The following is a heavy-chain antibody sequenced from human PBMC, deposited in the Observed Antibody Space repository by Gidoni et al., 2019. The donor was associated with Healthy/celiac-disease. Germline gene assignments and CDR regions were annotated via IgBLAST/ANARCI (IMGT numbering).Heavy chain of an antibody. J-gene: IGHJ6*02. CDR1: GGSFSGYY. D-gene: IGHD5-18*01. CDR3: ARGRSGYSYGRHYYGMDV. CDR2: INHSGST. Sequence: QVQLQQWGAGLLKPSETLSLTCAVYGGSFSGYYWSWIRQPPGKGLEWIGEINHSGSTNSNPSLKSRVTISVDTSKNQFSLKLSSVTAADTAVYYCARGRSGYSYGRHYYGMDVWGQGTTVTVSS. V-gene: IGHV4-34*01.